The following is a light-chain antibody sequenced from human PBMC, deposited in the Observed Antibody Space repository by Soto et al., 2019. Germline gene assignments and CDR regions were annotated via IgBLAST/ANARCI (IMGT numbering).Light chain of an antibody. V-gene: IGLV2-14*03. Sequence: QSALTQPASVSGSPGQSIAISCTGTSSDIGGYNFVSWYQQHPGKAPKLILYDVNLRPSGVSDRFSGSKSGNTASLTISGLQTEDEADYYCSSYSGSSTLVVFGGGTKLTVL. CDR1: SSDIGGYNF. CDR3: SSYSGSSTLVV. J-gene: IGLJ3*02. CDR2: DVN.